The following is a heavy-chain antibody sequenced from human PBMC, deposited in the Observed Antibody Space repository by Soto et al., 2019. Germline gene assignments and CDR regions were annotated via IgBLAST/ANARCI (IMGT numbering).Heavy chain of an antibody. D-gene: IGHD3-22*01. Sequence: GGSLRLSCTTSGFTFGDYAMSWFRQAPGKGLEWVAFIRSKGYGGTTQYAASVKGRFTISRDDSESIAYLQMDSLKTEDTALYYCARVGSASLMVVVIADHWGQGTQVTVSS. CDR3: ARVGSASLMVVVIADH. CDR2: IRSKGYGGTT. CDR1: GFTFGDYA. V-gene: IGHV3-49*03. J-gene: IGHJ4*02.